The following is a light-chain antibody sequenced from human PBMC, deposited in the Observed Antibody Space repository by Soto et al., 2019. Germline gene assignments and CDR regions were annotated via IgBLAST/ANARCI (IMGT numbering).Light chain of an antibody. V-gene: IGLV2-14*01. CDR1: SSDVGGYNY. Sequence: QSVLTQPASVSGSPGQSITISCTGTSSDVGGYNYVSWYQQHPGKAPKLIIFEVSNRPSGVPDRFSGSKSGTSASLAITGLQAEDEADYYCQSYDSSLSGNYVFGTGTKLTVL. CDR2: EVS. CDR3: QSYDSSLSGNYV. J-gene: IGLJ1*01.